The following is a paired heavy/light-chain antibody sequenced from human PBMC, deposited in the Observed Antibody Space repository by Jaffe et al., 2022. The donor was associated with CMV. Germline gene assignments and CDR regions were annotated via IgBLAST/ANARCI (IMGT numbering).Heavy chain of an antibody. CDR3: ARGQWGAFDM. J-gene: IGHJ3*02. V-gene: IGHV3-74*01. D-gene: IGHD3-16*01. CDR2: IQSDGSST. CDR1: GITFNNYW. Sequence: EVQLVESGGGLVQPGGSLSLSCSASGITFNNYWMHWVRQIPGKGLVWVSRIQSDGSSTNYADSVEGRFTISRDNTRNTLYLQMNSLRAEDTAVYYCARGQWGAFDMWGQGTVVTVSS.
Light chain of an antibody. J-gene: IGKJ1*01. CDR2: TAS. CDR3: QQGNGFPWT. V-gene: IGKV1-5*03. CDR1: QSIGTW. Sequence: DIQMTQSPSTLSAFVGDRVTITCRASQSIGTWLAWYQQKPGKAPKLLIYTASNLETGVPSRFSGSGSGTEFTLTINRLQPDDLATYYCQQGNGFPWTFGQGTKVEIK.